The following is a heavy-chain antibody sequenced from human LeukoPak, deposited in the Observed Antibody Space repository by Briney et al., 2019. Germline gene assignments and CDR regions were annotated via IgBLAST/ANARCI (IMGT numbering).Heavy chain of an antibody. CDR2: VNPNNGDV. D-gene: IGHD7-27*01. CDR3: ARGLGTYWGKDFLNWFDP. Sequence: ASVKVSCKASGYSFTNYDIKWVRQAAGQGLEWMGWVNPNNGDVGFSQKFQGRVTLTSNTSLTTAYMELTSLTSEDTAVYYCARGLGTYWGKDFLNWFDPWGRGTLVTVSS. V-gene: IGHV1-8*02. CDR1: GYSFTNYD. J-gene: IGHJ5*02.